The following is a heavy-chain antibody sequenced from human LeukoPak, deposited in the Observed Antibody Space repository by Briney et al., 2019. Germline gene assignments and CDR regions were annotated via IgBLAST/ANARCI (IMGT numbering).Heavy chain of an antibody. D-gene: IGHD3-10*01. J-gene: IGHJ5*02. CDR3: ARSITMVRGVPIDP. Sequence: PGGSLRLSCAPSGFTFRSYAMHWVRQSPGKGLEWVAVISYDGSNKYYADSVKGRFTISRDNFKNTLYLQMNSLRAEDTAVYYCARSITMVRGVPIDPWGQGTLVTVSS. CDR2: ISYDGSNK. V-gene: IGHV3-30-3*01. CDR1: GFTFRSYA.